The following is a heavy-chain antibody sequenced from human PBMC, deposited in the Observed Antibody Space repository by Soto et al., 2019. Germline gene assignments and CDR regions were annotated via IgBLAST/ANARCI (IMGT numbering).Heavy chain of an antibody. Sequence: GGSLRLSCAASGFTFSSYAMSWVRQAPGKGLEWISSISGSGFKKYYADSVKGRFTISRDNSKGTVYLELNNLSAEDTAVYHCAKNQGVELVPLATVDWFDPWGQGSVVTVSS. J-gene: IGHJ5*02. CDR1: GFTFSSYA. CDR3: AKNQGVELVPLATVDWFDP. D-gene: IGHD1-26*01. CDR2: ISGSGFKK. V-gene: IGHV3-23*01.